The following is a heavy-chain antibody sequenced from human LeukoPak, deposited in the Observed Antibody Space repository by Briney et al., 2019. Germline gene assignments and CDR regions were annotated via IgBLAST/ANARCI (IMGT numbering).Heavy chain of an antibody. CDR2: ISPTGDST. CDR1: GLTLSRYA. Sequence: PGGSLRLSCGASGLTLSRYAVNWVRQAPGRGLEWVSYISPTGDSTLNAEPVKGRFSVSRDNSKNMVYLQMDGLRAEDTATYFCVRKFYFHMDVWGKGTTVTVSS. D-gene: IGHD2/OR15-2a*01. CDR3: VRKFYFHMDV. J-gene: IGHJ6*04. V-gene: IGHV3-23*01.